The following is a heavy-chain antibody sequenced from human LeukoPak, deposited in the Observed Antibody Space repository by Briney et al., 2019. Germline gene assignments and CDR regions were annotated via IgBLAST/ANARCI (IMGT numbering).Heavy chain of an antibody. J-gene: IGHJ4*02. CDR2: IGSSGGGI. D-gene: IGHD2-21*02. CDR1: GFTFSTYT. Sequence: TGGSLRLSCAASGFTFSTYTMYWVRHPPGKGLEWVSVIGSSGGGIHYADSVKGRFTISRDNSKNALYLQMNSLRAEDTAVYYCARAGQIVVVVTAPSFWGQGTLVTVSS. V-gene: IGHV3-23*01. CDR3: ARAGQIVVVVTAPSF.